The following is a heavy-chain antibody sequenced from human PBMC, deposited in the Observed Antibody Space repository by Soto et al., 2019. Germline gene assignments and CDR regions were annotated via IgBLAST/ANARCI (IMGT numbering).Heavy chain of an antibody. D-gene: IGHD1-26*01. J-gene: IGHJ4*02. CDR1: GGSISSGGYY. Sequence: SETLSLTCTVSGGSISSGGYYWSWIRQHPGKGLEWIGYIYYSGSTYYNPSLKSRVTISVDTSKNQFSLKLSSVTAAGTAVYYCAREGGIVGATAADYWGQGTLVTVSS. CDR3: AREGGIVGATAADY. CDR2: IYYSGST. V-gene: IGHV4-31*03.